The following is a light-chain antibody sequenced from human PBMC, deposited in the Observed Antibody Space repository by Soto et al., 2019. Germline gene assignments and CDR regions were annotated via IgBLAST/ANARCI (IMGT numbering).Light chain of an antibody. CDR2: ATS. Sequence: DIQMTQSPSSLSASVVDGVTITCRASQDISNSLAWYQQKPGKVPKVLIYATSILQSGVPARFSGSGSGTDFTLTISSLQPEDVATYYCHNYNSAPLTFGGGTKVEI. CDR3: HNYNSAPLT. J-gene: IGKJ4*01. CDR1: QDISNS. V-gene: IGKV1-27*01.